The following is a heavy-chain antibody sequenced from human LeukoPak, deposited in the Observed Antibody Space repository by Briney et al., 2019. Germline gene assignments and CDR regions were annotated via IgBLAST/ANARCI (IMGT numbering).Heavy chain of an antibody. CDR2: INSDGSST. J-gene: IGHJ4*02. Sequence: GGSLRLSCAASGFTFSNYWMHWVRQAPGKGLVWVSRINSDGSSTTYADSVKGRFTISRDNGQNTLYLQMNSLRAEDTAMYYCAREGRGYSYAFEYWGQGTLVTVSS. D-gene: IGHD5-18*01. CDR3: AREGRGYSYAFEY. CDR1: GFTFSNYW. V-gene: IGHV3-74*01.